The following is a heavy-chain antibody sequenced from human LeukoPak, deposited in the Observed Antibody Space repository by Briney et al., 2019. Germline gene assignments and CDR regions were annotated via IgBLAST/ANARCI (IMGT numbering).Heavy chain of an antibody. D-gene: IGHD5-18*01. CDR2: INHSGST. Sequence: SETLSLTCAVYGGSFSGYYWSWIRQPPGKGLEWIGEINHSGSTNYNPFLKGRVTISVDTSKNQFSLKLSSVTAADTAVYYCARSGYSYGSDYWGQGTLVTVSS. J-gene: IGHJ4*02. CDR1: GGSFSGYY. CDR3: ARSGYSYGSDY. V-gene: IGHV4-34*01.